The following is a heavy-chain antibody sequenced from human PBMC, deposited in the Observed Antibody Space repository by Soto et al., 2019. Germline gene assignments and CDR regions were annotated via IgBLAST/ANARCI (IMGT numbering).Heavy chain of an antibody. V-gene: IGHV4-39*01. CDR2: IYYSGNSGST. D-gene: IGHD4-4*01. CDR3: ARTRTVASYYGMDV. Sequence: SETRSVTCSGSGGSMRRGSYYGGWIRQAPGKGLEWIGSIYYSGNSGSTYYNPSLKSRVTISVDTSKNQFSLKLSSVTAADTAVYYCARTRTVASYYGMDVWGQGTTVT. CDR1: GGSMRRGSYY. J-gene: IGHJ6*02.